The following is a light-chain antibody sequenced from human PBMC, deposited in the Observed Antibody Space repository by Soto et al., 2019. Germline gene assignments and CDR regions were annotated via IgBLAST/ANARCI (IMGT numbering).Light chain of an antibody. J-gene: IGKJ5*01. CDR3: QKYNSAPNT. Sequence: DIQMTQSPSTLCASVGDRVTITCRASQSINTWLAWYQQKPGKAPELLIYAASTLQSGVPSRFSGSGSGTDFTLTISSLQPEDVATYYCQKYNSAPNTFGQGTRLEIK. V-gene: IGKV1-27*01. CDR1: QSINTW. CDR2: AAS.